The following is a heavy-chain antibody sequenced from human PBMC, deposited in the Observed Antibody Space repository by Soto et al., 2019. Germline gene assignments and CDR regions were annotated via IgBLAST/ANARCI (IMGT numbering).Heavy chain of an antibody. Sequence: EVQLVESGGGLVQPGGSLRLSCEVSGFTFSDFIMHWVRQAPGKGPVWVARIRGDGGTTRHEDSVKGRFTISRDNAKNTLYLQMNSLTAEDTAGYYCTRDLNYKLDYWGRGALVTVSS. J-gene: IGHJ4*02. V-gene: IGHV3-74*01. CDR3: TRDLNYKLDY. CDR2: IRGDGGTT. CDR1: GFTFSDFI. D-gene: IGHD1-7*01.